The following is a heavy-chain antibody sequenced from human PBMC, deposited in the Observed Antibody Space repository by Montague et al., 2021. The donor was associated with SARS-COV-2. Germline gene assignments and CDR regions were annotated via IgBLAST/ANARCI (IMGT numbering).Heavy chain of an antibody. CDR2: IDLDDDK. Sequence: PALVKPTQTLTLPCTFSGFSLITRGMCVRWIRHPPGKALEWLARIDLDDDKYYRTPLKTRLTISKDTSKNQVVLTMTNMDPVDTATYYCARTYIAAASTSLDYWGQGTLVTVSS. D-gene: IGHD6-13*01. J-gene: IGHJ4*02. V-gene: IGHV2-70*11. CDR3: ARTYIAAASTSLDY. CDR1: GFSLITRGMC.